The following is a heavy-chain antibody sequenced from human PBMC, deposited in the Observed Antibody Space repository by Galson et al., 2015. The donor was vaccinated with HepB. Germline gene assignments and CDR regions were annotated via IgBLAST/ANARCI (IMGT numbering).Heavy chain of an antibody. CDR2: ISYDGSNK. Sequence: SLRLSCAASGFTFSSYAMHWVRQAPGKGLEWVADISYDGSNKYYADSVKGRFTISRDNSKNTLYLQMNSLRAEDTAVYYCARVDYYDDTGGYLLAYCDQGTRVTASS. CDR3: ARVDYYDDTGGYLLAY. J-gene: IGHJ4*02. V-gene: IGHV3-30-3*01. D-gene: IGHD3-22*01. CDR1: GFTFSSYA.